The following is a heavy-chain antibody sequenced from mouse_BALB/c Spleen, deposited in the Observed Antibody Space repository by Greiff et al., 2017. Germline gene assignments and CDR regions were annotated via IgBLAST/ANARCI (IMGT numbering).Heavy chain of an antibody. CDR1: GFSLTSYD. CDR2: IWTGGGT. CDR3: VRDAGSFGTVYPSGAMDY. J-gene: IGHJ4*01. Sequence: QVQLKESGPGLVAPSQSLSITCTVSGFSLTSYDISWIRQPPGKGLEWLGVIWTGGGTNYNSAFMSRLSISKDNSKSQVFLKMNSLQTDDTAIYYCVRDAGSFGTVYPSGAMDYWGQGTSVTVSS. V-gene: IGHV2-9-2*01. D-gene: IGHD3-1*01.